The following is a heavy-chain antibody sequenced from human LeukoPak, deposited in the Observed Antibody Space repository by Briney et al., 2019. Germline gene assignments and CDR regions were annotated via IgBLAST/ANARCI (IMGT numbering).Heavy chain of an antibody. Sequence: SQTLSLTCAISGDSVSSNSAAWNWIRQSPSRGLEWLGRTYYRSKWYSRYALSVKSRITITPDTSKNQFSLQLNSVTPDHTAVYYCARGGSYPLDYWGPGTLVTVSP. CDR1: GDSVSSNSAA. D-gene: IGHD1-26*01. CDR3: ARGGSYPLDY. J-gene: IGHJ4*02. V-gene: IGHV6-1*01. CDR2: TYYRSKWYS.